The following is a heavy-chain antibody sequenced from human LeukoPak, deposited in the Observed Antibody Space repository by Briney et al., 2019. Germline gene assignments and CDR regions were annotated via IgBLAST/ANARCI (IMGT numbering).Heavy chain of an antibody. D-gene: IGHD6-19*01. CDR3: AKGKQWLVQAGGWYFDL. CDR2: ISYDGSNK. V-gene: IGHV3-30*18. J-gene: IGHJ2*01. Sequence: GGSLRLSCADSGFTFTTYGMHWVRQAPGKGLEWVAVISYDGSNKFYADSVKGRFTISRDNSKNTLYLQMNSLRAEDTAVYYCAKGKQWLVQAGGWYFDLWGRGTLVTVSS. CDR1: GFTFTTYG.